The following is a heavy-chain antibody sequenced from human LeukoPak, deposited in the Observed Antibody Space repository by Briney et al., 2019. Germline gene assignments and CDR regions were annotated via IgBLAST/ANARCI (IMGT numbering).Heavy chain of an antibody. Sequence: PGGSLRLSCAASAFTFRSYAMHWVRQAPGKGLEGGSFIRYVGSKKYYADSVKGRFTISRDNSKNKLYLQMNSLRAEDTAVYYCAKLLSWGIAARPKDRWDYWGQGTLVTVSS. D-gene: IGHD6-6*01. J-gene: IGHJ4*02. CDR2: IRYVGSKK. CDR3: AKLLSWGIAARPKDRWDY. V-gene: IGHV3-30*02. CDR1: AFTFRSYA.